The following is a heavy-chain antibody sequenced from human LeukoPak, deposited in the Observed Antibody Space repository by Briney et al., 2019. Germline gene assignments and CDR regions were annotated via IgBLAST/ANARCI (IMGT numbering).Heavy chain of an antibody. CDR3: ARATGSYFDY. D-gene: IGHD3-9*01. J-gene: IGHJ4*02. CDR1: GFTFSSYE. Sequence: PGGSLRLSCAASGFTFSSYEMNWVRQAPGKGLEWVSYIISSGSTIYYADSVKSRFTISRDNAKNSLYLQMSSLKASDTAMYYCARATGSYFDYWGQGTLVTVSS. CDR2: IISSGSTI. V-gene: IGHV3-48*03.